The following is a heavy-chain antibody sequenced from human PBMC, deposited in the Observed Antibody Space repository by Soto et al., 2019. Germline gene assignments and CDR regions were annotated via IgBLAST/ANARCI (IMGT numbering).Heavy chain of an antibody. V-gene: IGHV3-64D*06. CDR1: GLTSSNYA. J-gene: IGHJ5*01. Sequence: PEGTTRHSCSAGGLTSSNYAMHCVRQAPRKGQGNVSATSSSGGGRPNEDSVKGRIAIPRDNSENTQYLRMSSLRAVDTAMYYFVKGEYYYDSRGYNGFYTCGQGNLVTVSS. CDR3: VKGEYYYDSRGYNGFYT. CDR2: TSSSGGGR. D-gene: IGHD3-22*01.